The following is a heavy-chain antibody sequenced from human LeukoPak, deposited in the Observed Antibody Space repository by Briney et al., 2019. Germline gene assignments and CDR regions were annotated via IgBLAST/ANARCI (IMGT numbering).Heavy chain of an antibody. D-gene: IGHD4/OR15-4a*01. J-gene: IGHJ4*02. V-gene: IGHV4-39*01. Sequence: SETLSLTCTVSGGSISSSGYYWGWIRQPPGKGLEWIGSIYNSGNPYYNSSLESRVTISVDTSRNQFSLKLISVTAADTAVYYCARRPAGGANDYWGQGTLVTVSS. CDR1: GGSISSSGYY. CDR2: IYNSGNP. CDR3: ARRPAGGANDY.